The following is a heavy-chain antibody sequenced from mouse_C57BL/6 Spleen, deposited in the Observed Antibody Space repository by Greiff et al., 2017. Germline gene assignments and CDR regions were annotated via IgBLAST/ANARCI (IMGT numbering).Heavy chain of an antibody. D-gene: IGHD2-5*01. J-gene: IGHJ1*03. CDR2: IYPSDSET. V-gene: IGHV1-61*01. Sequence: QVQLQQPGAELVRPGSSVKLSCKASGYTFTSYWMDWVKQRPGQGLEWIGNIYPSDSETHYNQKFKDKATLTVDKSSSTAYMQLSSLTSEDSAVYYCARGYSNYWYFDVWGTGTTVTVSS. CDR1: GYTFTSYW. CDR3: ARGYSNYWYFDV.